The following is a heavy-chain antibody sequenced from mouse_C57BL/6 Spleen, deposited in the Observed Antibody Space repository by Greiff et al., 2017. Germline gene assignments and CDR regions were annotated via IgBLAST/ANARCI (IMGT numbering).Heavy chain of an antibody. CDR3: ARRDYYGSH. J-gene: IGHJ3*01. V-gene: IGHV1-50*01. CDR2: IDPSDSYT. CDR1: GYTFTSYW. D-gene: IGHD1-1*01. Sequence: VQLQQPGAELVKPGASVKLSCKASGYTFTSYWMQWVKQRPGQGLEWIGEIDPSDSYTNNNQKFKGKATLTVDTSSSTAYMQLSSLTSEDSAVYYCARRDYYGSHWGQGTLVTVSA.